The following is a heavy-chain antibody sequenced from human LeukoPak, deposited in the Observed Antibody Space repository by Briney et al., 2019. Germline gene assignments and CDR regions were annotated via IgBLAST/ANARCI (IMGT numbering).Heavy chain of an antibody. Sequence: SETLSLSCTVSGGSISSYYWRWVRQPPGKGLEWIGYIYYSGSTNYNPSPKSRVTISVDTSKNQFSLKLSSVTAADTAVYYCAREGRADSDWFDPWGEGTLVTVSS. CDR2: IYYSGST. CDR1: GGSISSYY. V-gene: IGHV4-59*01. CDR3: AREGRADSDWFDP. J-gene: IGHJ5*02.